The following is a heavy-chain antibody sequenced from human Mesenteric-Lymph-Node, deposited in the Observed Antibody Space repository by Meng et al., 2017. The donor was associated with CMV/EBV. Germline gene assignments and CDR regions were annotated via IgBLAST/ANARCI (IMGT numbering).Heavy chain of an antibody. V-gene: IGHV3-30*04. CDR1: GFTFSSYA. CDR2: ISYDGSNK. D-gene: IGHD1-26*01. Sequence: GGSLRLSCAASGFTFSSYAMHWVRQAPGKGLEWVAVISYDGSNKYYADSVKGRFTISRDNSKNTLYLQMNGLRAEDTAVYYCARDISRGSPYYYYGMDVWGQGTTVTVSS. J-gene: IGHJ6*02. CDR3: ARDISRGSPYYYYGMDV.